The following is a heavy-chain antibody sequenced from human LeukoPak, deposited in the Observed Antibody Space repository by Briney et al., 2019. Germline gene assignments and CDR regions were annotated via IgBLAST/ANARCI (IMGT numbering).Heavy chain of an antibody. CDR1: GGSISSTNW. J-gene: IGHJ5*02. V-gene: IGHV4-4*02. Sequence: SGTLSLTCTVSGGSISSTNWWSWVRQAPGKGLEWIGEINHSGSTNYNPSLKSRVTISVDTSKNQFSLKLSSVTAADTAVYYCARGSRVGGYNWNYPLGNWFDPWGQGTLVTVSS. D-gene: IGHD1-7*01. CDR3: ARGSRVGGYNWNYPLGNWFDP. CDR2: INHSGST.